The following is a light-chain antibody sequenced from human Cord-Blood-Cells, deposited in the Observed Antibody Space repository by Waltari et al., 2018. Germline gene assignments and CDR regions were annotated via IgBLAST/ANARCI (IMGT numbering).Light chain of an antibody. CDR2: WAS. V-gene: IGKV4-1*01. Sequence: DIVMTQSPDPLAVSLGERATIHCKSSPSVLYSSNNKNYLAWYQQKPGQPPKLLIYWASTRESGVPDRFSGSGSGTDFTLTISSLQSEDVAVYYCQQYYSTPRTFGQGTKVEIK. J-gene: IGKJ1*01. CDR1: PSVLYSSNNKNY. CDR3: QQYYSTPRT.